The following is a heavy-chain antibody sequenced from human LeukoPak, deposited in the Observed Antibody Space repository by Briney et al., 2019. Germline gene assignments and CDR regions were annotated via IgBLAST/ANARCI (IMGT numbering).Heavy chain of an antibody. CDR3: PSGGTAPI. CDR1: GYTFTGYY. V-gene: IGHV1-2*02. CDR2: VNTNSGGT. D-gene: IGHD3-16*01. Sequence: GASVKVSCKASGYTFTGYYMHWVRQAPGQGLEWMGWVNTNSGGTNYAQKFQGRVTMTRATSIRTAYLPLSRLTSDDTAVYSCPSGGTAPIWGQGTLVTVSS. J-gene: IGHJ4*02.